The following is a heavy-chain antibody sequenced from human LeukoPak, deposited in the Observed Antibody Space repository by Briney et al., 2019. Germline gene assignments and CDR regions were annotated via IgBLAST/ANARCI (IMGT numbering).Heavy chain of an antibody. J-gene: IGHJ3*02. D-gene: IGHD6-19*01. V-gene: IGHV5-51*01. CDR3: ASSVAGTSRIGDAFDI. CDR1: GYSFTSFW. CDR2: IYPGDSDT. Sequence: GESLKISCEASGYSFTSFWIGWVRQMPGKGLEWMGIIYPGDSDTRYSPSFQGQVTISADKSISTAYLQWSSLKASDTAMYYCASSVAGTSRIGDAFDIWGQGTMVTVSS.